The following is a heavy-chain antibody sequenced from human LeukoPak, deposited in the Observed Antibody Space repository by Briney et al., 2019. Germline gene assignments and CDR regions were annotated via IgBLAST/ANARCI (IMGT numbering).Heavy chain of an antibody. V-gene: IGHV3-66*01. CDR1: GFTVSSNY. D-gene: IGHD5-18*01. Sequence: PGGSLRLSCAASGFTVSSNYMSWVRQAPGKGLEWVSVIYSGGSTYYADSVKGRFTISRDNSKNTLYLQMNSLGAEDTAVYYCARINVDTAIYWGQGTLVTVSS. CDR2: IYSGGST. J-gene: IGHJ4*02. CDR3: ARINVDTAIY.